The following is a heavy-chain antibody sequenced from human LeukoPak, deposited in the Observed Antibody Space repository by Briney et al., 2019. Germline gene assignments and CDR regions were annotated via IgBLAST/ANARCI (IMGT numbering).Heavy chain of an antibody. CDR3: ARDVLQLQGELPLGLGFDY. D-gene: IGHD1-26*01. Sequence: PSETLSLTCAVYGGSFSGYYWSWIRQPPGKGLEWIGEINHSGSTNYNPSLKSRVTISVDTSKNQFSLQLNSVTPEDTAVYYCARDVLQLQGELPLGLGFDYWGQGTLVTVSS. CDR2: INHSGST. CDR1: GGSFSGYY. J-gene: IGHJ4*02. V-gene: IGHV4-34*01.